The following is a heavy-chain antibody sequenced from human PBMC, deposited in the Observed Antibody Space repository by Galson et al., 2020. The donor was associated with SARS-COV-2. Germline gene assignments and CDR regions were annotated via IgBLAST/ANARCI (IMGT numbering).Heavy chain of an antibody. V-gene: IGHV4-59*01. CDR3: ARSRGAY. CDR1: GDSISNYY. Sequence: SQTISLTCTVSGDSISNYYWSWIRQPPGKGLEYIGYIYYTGSANYNPSLKSRVTIIVDTSKNQFSLKLTSVTAADTAVYYCARSRGAYWGQGTLVTVSS. D-gene: IGHD1-26*01. CDR2: IYYTGSA. J-gene: IGHJ4*02.